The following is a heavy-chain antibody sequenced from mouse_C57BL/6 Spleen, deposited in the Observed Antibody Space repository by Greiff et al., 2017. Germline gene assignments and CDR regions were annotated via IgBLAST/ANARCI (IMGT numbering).Heavy chain of an antibody. CDR3: ARGGYYYGSSYPFAY. J-gene: IGHJ3*01. CDR1: GYTFTDYY. V-gene: IGHV1-19*01. CDR2: INPYNGGT. D-gene: IGHD1-1*01. Sequence: VQLQQSGPVLVKPGASVKMSCKASGYTFTDYYMNWVKQSHGKSLEWIGVINPYNGGTSYNQKFKGKATLTVDKSSSTAYMELNSLTSEDSAVYYCARGGYYYGSSYPFAYWGQGTLVTVSA.